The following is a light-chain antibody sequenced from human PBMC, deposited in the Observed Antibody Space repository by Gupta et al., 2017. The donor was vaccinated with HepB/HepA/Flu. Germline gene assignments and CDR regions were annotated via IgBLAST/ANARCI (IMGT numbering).Light chain of an antibody. CDR3: GSWDTSLNSGV. CDR2: ENH. J-gene: IGLJ2*01. CDR1: TSNIENNY. V-gene: IGLV1-51*01. Sequence: QSVLTQPPSVSAASGQKVAISCSGGTSNIENNYVSWYQQLPGTAPKLLIYENHNRPSGIPDRFSASKSGASATLDISGLQPGDEAVYYCGSWDTSLNSGVFGGGTKVTVL.